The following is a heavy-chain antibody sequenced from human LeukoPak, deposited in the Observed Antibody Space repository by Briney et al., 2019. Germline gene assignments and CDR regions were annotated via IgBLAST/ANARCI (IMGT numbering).Heavy chain of an antibody. CDR1: GDSVSISSAA. Sequence: SQTLSLTCAISGDSVSISSAAWTWIRQSPSRGLEWLGRTYYRSKWYTDYAVSVKSRITINPDTSKNQFSLQLNSVTPEDTAVYYCARALSSFDYWGQGTQVTVSS. V-gene: IGHV6-1*01. D-gene: IGHD3-10*01. CDR3: ARALSSFDY. J-gene: IGHJ4*01. CDR2: TYYRSKWYT.